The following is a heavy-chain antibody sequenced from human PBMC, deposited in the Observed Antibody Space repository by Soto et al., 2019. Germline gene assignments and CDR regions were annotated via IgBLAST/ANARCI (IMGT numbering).Heavy chain of an antibody. CDR1: GGTFSSYA. CDR2: IIPIFGTA. J-gene: IGHJ3*02. V-gene: IGHV1-69*06. Sequence: GASVKVSCKASGGTFSSYAISWVRQAPGQGLEWMGGIIPIFGTANYAQKFQGRVTITADKSTSTAYMELSSLRSEDTAVYYCARGGGYCTNGVCRRPPGAFEIWGQGTMVTVSS. D-gene: IGHD2-8*01. CDR3: ARGGGYCTNGVCRRPPGAFEI.